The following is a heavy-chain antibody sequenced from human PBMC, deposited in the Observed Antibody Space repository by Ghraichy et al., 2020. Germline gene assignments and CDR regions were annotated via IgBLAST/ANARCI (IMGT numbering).Heavy chain of an antibody. D-gene: IGHD3-10*01. V-gene: IGHV4-59*01. CDR2: IYYSGST. CDR1: GGSISSYY. CDR3: ARESRGDYFDY. J-gene: IGHJ4*02. Sequence: SETLSLTCTVSGGSISSYYWSWIRQPPGKGLEWIGYIYYSGSTNYNPSLKSRVTISVDTSKNQFSLKLSSVTAADTAVYYCARESRGDYFDYWGQGTLVTVSS.